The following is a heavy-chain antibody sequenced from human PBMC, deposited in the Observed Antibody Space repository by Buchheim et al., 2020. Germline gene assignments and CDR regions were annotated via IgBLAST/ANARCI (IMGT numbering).Heavy chain of an antibody. V-gene: IGHV4-30-2*01. CDR1: GGSISSGGYS. Sequence: QLQLQESGSGLVKPSQTLSLTCAVSGGSISSGGYSWSWIRQPPGKGLEWIGYIYHSGSTYYNPSLKSRVTISVDRSKNQSSLKLSSVTAADTAVYYCARANRWDDYYYYGMDVWGQGTT. CDR3: ARANRWDDYYYYGMDV. J-gene: IGHJ6*02. CDR2: IYHSGST. D-gene: IGHD1-14*01.